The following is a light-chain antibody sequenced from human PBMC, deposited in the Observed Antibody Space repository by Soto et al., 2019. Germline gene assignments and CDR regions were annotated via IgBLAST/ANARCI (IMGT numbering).Light chain of an antibody. CDR2: EGS. CDR1: SSDVGSYNL. Sequence: QSALTHPASVSGSPGQSITISCTGTSSDVGSYNLVSWYQQHPGKAPKLMIYEGSKRPSGVSNRFSGSKSGNTASLTISGLQAEDEADYYCSSYASSSTYVFGTGTKVTVL. V-gene: IGLV2-14*02. CDR3: SSYASSSTYV. J-gene: IGLJ1*01.